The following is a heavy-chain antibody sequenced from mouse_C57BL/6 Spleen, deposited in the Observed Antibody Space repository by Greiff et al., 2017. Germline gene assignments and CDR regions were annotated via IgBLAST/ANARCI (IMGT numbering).Heavy chain of an antibody. J-gene: IGHJ1*03. D-gene: IGHD2-5*01. Sequence: EVQLQQSGPELVKPGASVKIPCKASGYTFTDYNMDWVKQSHGKSLEWIGDINPNNGGTIYNQKFKGKATLTVDKSSSTAYMELRSLTSEDTAVYYCARGPYSNSYWYFDVWGTGTTVTVSS. CDR2: INPNNGGT. V-gene: IGHV1-18*01. CDR1: GYTFTDYN. CDR3: ARGPYSNSYWYFDV.